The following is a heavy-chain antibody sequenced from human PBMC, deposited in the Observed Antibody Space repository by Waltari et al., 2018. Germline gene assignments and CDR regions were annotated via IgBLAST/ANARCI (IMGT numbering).Heavy chain of an antibody. D-gene: IGHD2-15*01. CDR2: VHGGGRT. CDR1: GDSVTSPYL. J-gene: IGHJ5*02. Sequence: QLQLQESGPGLVNPSGTLSLSCAVSGDSVTSPYLWNWVRQSPQRGLEWIGQVHGGGRTNYSPSFASRVTVSLDTYKNQISLKVTAATAADMAVYYCARDRGRGLYLDTWGPGTLVTVSP. V-gene: IGHV4-4*02. CDR3: ARDRGRGLYLDT.